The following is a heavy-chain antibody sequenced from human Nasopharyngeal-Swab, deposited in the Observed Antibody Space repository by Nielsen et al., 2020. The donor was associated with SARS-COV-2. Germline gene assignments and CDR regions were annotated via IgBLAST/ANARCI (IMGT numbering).Heavy chain of an antibody. CDR2: INTNTGNP. CDR3: ARPNMTSNYGMDV. V-gene: IGHV7-4-1*02. D-gene: IGHD2-21*02. J-gene: IGHJ6*02. Sequence: WVRQAPGQGLEWMGWINTNTGNPTYAQRFTGRFVFSLDTSVSTAYLQISSLKAEDTAVYYCARPNMTSNYGMDVWGQGTTVTVSS.